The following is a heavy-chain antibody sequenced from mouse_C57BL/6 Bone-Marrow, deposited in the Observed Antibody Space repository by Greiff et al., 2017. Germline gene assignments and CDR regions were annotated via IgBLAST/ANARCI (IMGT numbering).Heavy chain of an antibody. V-gene: IGHV1-55*01. D-gene: IGHD1-1*01. J-gene: IGHJ4*01. CDR3: AREDYYGSSYEGIYYYAMDY. CDR2: IYPGGGST. CDR1: GYTFTSYW. Sequence: QVQLQQPGAELVKPGASVKMSCKASGYTFTSYWITWVKQRPGQGLEWIGDIYPGGGSTNYNEKFKSKATLTVDTSSSTAYMQLSSLTSEDSAVYYCAREDYYGSSYEGIYYYAMDYWGQGTSVTVSS.